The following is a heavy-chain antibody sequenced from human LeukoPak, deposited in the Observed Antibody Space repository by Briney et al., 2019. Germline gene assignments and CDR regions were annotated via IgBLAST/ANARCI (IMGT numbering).Heavy chain of an antibody. CDR3: ARDRKQELYFDY. J-gene: IGHJ4*02. D-gene: IGHD1-7*01. CDR1: GYTFTSYY. CDR2: INPSGGST. V-gene: IGHV1-46*01. Sequence: GASVKVSCKASGYTFTSYYMHWLRQAPGQGLEWMGIINPSGGSTSYAQKFQGRVAMTRDTSTSTVYMELSSLRSEDTAVYYCARDRKQELYFDYWGQGTLVTVSS.